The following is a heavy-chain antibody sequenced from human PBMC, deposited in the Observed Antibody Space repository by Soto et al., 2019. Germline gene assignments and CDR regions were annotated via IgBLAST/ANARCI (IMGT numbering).Heavy chain of an antibody. V-gene: IGHV3-33*01. Sequence: QVPLVESGGGVVQPEKSLRLSCAASGFIFSNYGMHWVRQAPGKGLEWVAVIWYDGHKEYYADSVKGRFIISRDNSRNTVYLQMNSLRAEDTAVYYCARERAVDYYHWFDPWGQGTLVTVSS. D-gene: IGHD3-3*02. J-gene: IGHJ5*02. CDR1: GFIFSNYG. CDR3: ARERAVDYYHWFDP. CDR2: IWYDGHKE.